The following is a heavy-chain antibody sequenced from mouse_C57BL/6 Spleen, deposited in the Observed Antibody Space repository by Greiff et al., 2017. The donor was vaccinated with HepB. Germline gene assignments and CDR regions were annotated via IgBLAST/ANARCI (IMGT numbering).Heavy chain of an antibody. CDR2: INPNNGGT. D-gene: IGHD1-2*01. Sequence: VQLKESGPELVKPGASVKIPCKASGYTFTDYNMDWVKQSHGKSLEWIGDINPNNGGTIYNQKFKGKATLTVDKSSSTAYMELRSLTSEDTAVYYCARTPPAFAYWGQGTLVTVSA. CDR1: GYTFTDYN. V-gene: IGHV1-18*01. CDR3: ARTPPAFAY. J-gene: IGHJ3*01.